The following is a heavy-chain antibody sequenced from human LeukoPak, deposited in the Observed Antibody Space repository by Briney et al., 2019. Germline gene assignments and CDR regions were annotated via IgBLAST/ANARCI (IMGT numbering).Heavy chain of an antibody. CDR2: IKQDGSEK. CDR1: GFTFSSYW. CDR3: AAASVGASFYYYMDV. J-gene: IGHJ6*03. D-gene: IGHD1-26*01. Sequence: GGSLRLSCAASGFTFSSYWMSWVRQAPGKGLEWVANIKQDGSEKYYVDSVKGRFTISRDNAKNSLYLQMNSLRAEDTAVYYCAAASVGASFYYYMDVWGKGTTVTISS. V-gene: IGHV3-7*01.